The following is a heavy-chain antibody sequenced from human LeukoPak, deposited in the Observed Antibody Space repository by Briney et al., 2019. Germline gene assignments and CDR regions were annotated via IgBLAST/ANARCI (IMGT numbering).Heavy chain of an antibody. CDR2: ITGSGGNT. CDR3: AKWGDYDVLTGYYVSDY. Sequence: LPGGSLILSCAASGFTFSNHPMSWVRQARGKGLEWVSAITGSGGNTYYADSVKGRFTISRDNSKNTVFLQMNSLRAEDTAVYYCAKWGDYDVLTGYYVSDYWGQGTLVTVSS. J-gene: IGHJ4*02. V-gene: IGHV3-23*01. D-gene: IGHD3-9*01. CDR1: GFTFSNHP.